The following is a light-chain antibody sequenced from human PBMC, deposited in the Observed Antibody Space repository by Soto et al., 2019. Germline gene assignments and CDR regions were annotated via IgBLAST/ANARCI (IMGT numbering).Light chain of an antibody. J-gene: IGKJ1*01. CDR2: GAS. V-gene: IGKV3-20*01. CDR3: QQYGKPPET. Sequence: EIVLTQSPGTLSLSPGERATLSCRASQSISSNYLGWYQQKPGQAPRLLIYGASSRATGIPDRFSGSGSGTDFTLTISRLEPEDFAVYYCQQYGKPPETFGQGTKVDIK. CDR1: QSISSNY.